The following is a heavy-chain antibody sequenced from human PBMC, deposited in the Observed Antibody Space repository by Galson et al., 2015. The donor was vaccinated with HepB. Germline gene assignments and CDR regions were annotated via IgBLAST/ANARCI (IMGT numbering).Heavy chain of an antibody. CDR1: DYTFRHHW. CDR2: IREDGTEK. J-gene: IGHJ4*02. V-gene: IGHV3-7*03. CDR3: TRPFSRQYRD. Sequence: SLRLSCAGSDYTFRHHWMSWVRQAPGKGLEWVANIREDGTEKYYLDSVRGRFTVSRDNAENSLSLRMSRLGVEDTAIYYCTRPFSRQYRDWGQGALVTVSS. D-gene: IGHD2-2*01.